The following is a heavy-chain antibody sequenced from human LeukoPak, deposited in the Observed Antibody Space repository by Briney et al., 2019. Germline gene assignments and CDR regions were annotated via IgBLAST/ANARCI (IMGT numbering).Heavy chain of an antibody. Sequence: PGGSLRLSCAASAFTFSTYAMSWVRQAPGMGLEWVSGSSGSGAGTYYADSVRGRFTISRDNSKNTLYLQMNSLRAEDTAVYCCSNLYSSNYWGQGTLVTVSS. J-gene: IGHJ4*02. CDR2: SSGSGAGT. D-gene: IGHD6-13*01. CDR3: SNLYSSNY. CDR1: AFTFSTYA. V-gene: IGHV3-23*01.